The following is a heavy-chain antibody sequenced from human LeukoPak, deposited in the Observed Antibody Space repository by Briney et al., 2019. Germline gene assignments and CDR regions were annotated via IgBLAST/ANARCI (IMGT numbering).Heavy chain of an antibody. V-gene: IGHV3-30*04. CDR3: ARDLGYCSSTSCANNWFDP. Sequence: GGSLRLSCAASGFTFSSYAMHWVRQAPGKGLEWVAVISYDGSNKYYADSVKGRFTISRDNSKNTLYLQMNSLRAEDTALYYCARDLGYCSSTSCANNWFDPWGQGILVTVSS. J-gene: IGHJ5*02. CDR1: GFTFSSYA. CDR2: ISYDGSNK. D-gene: IGHD2-2*01.